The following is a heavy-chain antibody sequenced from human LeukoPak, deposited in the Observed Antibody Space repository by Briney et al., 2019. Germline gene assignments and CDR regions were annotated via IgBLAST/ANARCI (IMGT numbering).Heavy chain of an antibody. D-gene: IGHD1-26*01. Sequence: SEALSLTCTVSGGSISSYYWSWIRQPAGKGLEWIGRIYSGGSTNYNPSLKSRVTMSVDSSNNQFSLKLSPVTAADTAVFYCARENTGSYREFDYWGQGTLVTVPS. CDR1: GGSISSYY. CDR3: ARENTGSYREFDY. V-gene: IGHV4-4*07. J-gene: IGHJ4*02. CDR2: IYSGGST.